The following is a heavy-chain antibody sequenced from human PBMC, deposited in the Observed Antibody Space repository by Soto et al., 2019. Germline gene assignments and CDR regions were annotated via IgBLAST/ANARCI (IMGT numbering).Heavy chain of an antibody. CDR1: GFTFSSYG. CDR2: ISYDGSNK. CDR3: AKMHSSGWSPRNDH. Sequence: PGGSLRLSCAASGFTFSSYGMHWVRQAPGKGLEWVAVISYDGSNKYYADSVKGRFTISRDNSKNTLYLQMNSLRTEDTAVYYCAKMHSSGWSPRNDHWGQGTLVTVSS. J-gene: IGHJ4*02. D-gene: IGHD6-19*01. V-gene: IGHV3-30*18.